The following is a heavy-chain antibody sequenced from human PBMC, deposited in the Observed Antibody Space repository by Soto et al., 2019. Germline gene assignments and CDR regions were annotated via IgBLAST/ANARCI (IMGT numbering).Heavy chain of an antibody. CDR1: GFTFSSYA. V-gene: IGHV3-23*01. CDR2: ISGSGGST. D-gene: IGHD3-10*01. J-gene: IGHJ4*02. CDR3: AKDIAYYYGSGRPQRKDDY. Sequence: GGSLRLSCAASGFTFSSYAMSWVRQAPGKGLEWVSAISGSGGSTYYADSVKGRFTISRDNSKNTLYLQMNSLRAEDTAVYYCAKDIAYYYGSGRPQRKDDYWGQGTLVTVSS.